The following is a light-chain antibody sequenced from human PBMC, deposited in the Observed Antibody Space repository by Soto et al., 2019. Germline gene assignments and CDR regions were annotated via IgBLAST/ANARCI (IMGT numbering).Light chain of an antibody. CDR2: EVY. Sequence: QSVLTQPPSASGSPGQSVTISCTGTSSDVGGYNYVSWYQQHPGKAPKLIIYEVYKRPSGVPDRFSGSKSGNTAALTVSGLQAEDETDYYCSSYVSTNSYVFGTGTKVTVL. CDR3: SSYVSTNSYV. J-gene: IGLJ1*01. CDR1: SSDVGGYNY. V-gene: IGLV2-8*01.